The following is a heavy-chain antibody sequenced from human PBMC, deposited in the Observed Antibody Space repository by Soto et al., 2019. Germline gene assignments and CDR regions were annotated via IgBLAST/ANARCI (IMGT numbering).Heavy chain of an antibody. CDR1: GGTFHTYT. Sequence: QVQLVQSGAEVKKPGSSVKVSCKASGGTFHTYTISWVRQVPGQVLEGMGGIMPLYAKPTYAQPFLGRLTIAADEHTSTVYMELSSLRSEDTALYYCASLNTWSSGDGRIDVWGRGTAVSVSS. J-gene: IGHJ6*02. CDR3: ASLNTWSSGDGRIDV. D-gene: IGHD1-26*01. CDR2: IMPLYAKP. V-gene: IGHV1-69*01.